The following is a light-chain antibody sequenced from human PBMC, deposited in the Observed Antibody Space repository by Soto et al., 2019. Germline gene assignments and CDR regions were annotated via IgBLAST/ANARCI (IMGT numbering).Light chain of an antibody. CDR2: ADT. J-gene: IGLJ1*01. CDR1: SSNIGAGYH. V-gene: IGLV1-40*01. CDR3: QFFDTSLTGLYV. Sequence: QSVLTQPPSVSGAPLQSVTISCTGRSSNIGAGYHVHWYQQLPGTAPKLLIYADTNRPSRVPDRFSGSKSGTSASLAITGLQTDDEADYYCQFFDTSLTGLYVFGTGTKLTVL.